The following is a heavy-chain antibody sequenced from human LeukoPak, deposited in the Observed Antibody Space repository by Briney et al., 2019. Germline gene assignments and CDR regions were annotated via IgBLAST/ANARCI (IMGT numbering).Heavy chain of an antibody. CDR1: GYTFTSYG. CDR3: ARDPGSGRSQYHYYYMDV. J-gene: IGHJ6*03. V-gene: IGHV1-18*01. D-gene: IGHD3-10*01. Sequence: ASVKVSCKASGYTFTSYGISWVRQAPGQGLEWMGWISAYNGNTKYAQKFQGRVTMATDTSTSTAYMELRSLRSEDTAVYYCARDPGSGRSQYHYYYMDVWGKGTTVTVSS. CDR2: ISAYNGNT.